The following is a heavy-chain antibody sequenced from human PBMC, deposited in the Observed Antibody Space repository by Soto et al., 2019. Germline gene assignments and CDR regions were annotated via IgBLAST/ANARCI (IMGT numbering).Heavy chain of an antibody. CDR3: ARAYYSDYPYFDY. J-gene: IGHJ4*02. D-gene: IGHD4-17*01. V-gene: IGHV4-30-4*01. CDR1: GGSISSGDYY. CDR2: IYYSGST. Sequence: SETLSLTCTVSGGSISSGDYYWSWIRQPPGKGLEWIGYIYYSGSTYYNPSLKSRVTISVDTSKNQFSLKLSSVTAADTAVYFCARAYYSDYPYFDYWDRGPWSPSPQ.